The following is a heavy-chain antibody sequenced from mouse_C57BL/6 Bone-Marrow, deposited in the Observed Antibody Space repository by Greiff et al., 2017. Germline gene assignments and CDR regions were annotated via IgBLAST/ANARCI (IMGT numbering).Heavy chain of an antibody. CDR3: AFITTVVGRWYFDV. D-gene: IGHD1-1*01. CDR1: GYAFSSYW. CDR2: IYPGDGDT. Sequence: QVQLQQSGAELVKPGASVKISCKASGYAFSSYWMNWVKQRTGKGLEWIGQIYPGDGDTNYNGKFKGKATLTAYKSSSTAYMQLSSLTSEDSAVYFCAFITTVVGRWYFDVWGTGTTVTVSS. J-gene: IGHJ1*03. V-gene: IGHV1-80*01.